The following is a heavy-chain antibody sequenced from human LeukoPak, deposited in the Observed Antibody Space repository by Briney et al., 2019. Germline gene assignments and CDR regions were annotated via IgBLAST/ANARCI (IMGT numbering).Heavy chain of an antibody. Sequence: PSETLSLTCTVSGGSISGDYWSWIRQSPGKGLEWIGRIYTGGSTNYNPSLKSRVTISVDTSKNQFSLKLSSVTAADTAVYYCARGHSGSYFREKDDAFDIWGQGTMVTVSS. CDR2: IYTGGST. CDR3: ARGHSGSYFREKDDAFDI. CDR1: GGSISGDY. J-gene: IGHJ3*02. V-gene: IGHV4-4*08. D-gene: IGHD1-26*01.